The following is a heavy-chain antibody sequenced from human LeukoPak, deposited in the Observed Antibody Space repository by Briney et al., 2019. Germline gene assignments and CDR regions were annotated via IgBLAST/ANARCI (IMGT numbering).Heavy chain of an antibody. Sequence: GGSLRLSCAASGFTFNNYAMHWVRQAPGKGLEWVAVISYDGSNKYYADSVKGRFTISRDNSKNTLYLQMNSLRAEDTAVYYCARVGGCWYVYYGMDVWGQGTTVTVSS. CDR2: ISYDGSNK. V-gene: IGHV3-30*04. D-gene: IGHD3-10*01. CDR3: ARVGGCWYVYYGMDV. CDR1: GFTFNNYA. J-gene: IGHJ6*02.